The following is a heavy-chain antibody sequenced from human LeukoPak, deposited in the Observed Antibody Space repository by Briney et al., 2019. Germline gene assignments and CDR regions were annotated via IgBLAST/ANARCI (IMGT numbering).Heavy chain of an antibody. V-gene: IGHV3-48*01. CDR3: ARAQRVAAGINYYYYMDV. J-gene: IGHJ6*03. Sequence: QAGGSLRLSCAASTFTFSSYVMNWVRQAPGKGLEWASYISGSSTTIYYADSVKGRFTISRDSANNSLYLQMNSLRAEDTAVYFCARAQRVAAGINYYYYMDVWGKGTTVTVSS. CDR1: TFTFSSYV. CDR2: ISGSSTTI. D-gene: IGHD6-13*01.